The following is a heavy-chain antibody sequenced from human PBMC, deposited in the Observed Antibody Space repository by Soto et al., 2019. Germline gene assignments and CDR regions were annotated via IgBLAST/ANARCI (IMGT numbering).Heavy chain of an antibody. D-gene: IGHD6-13*01. CDR3: ACTGYSSSWSPFDY. CDR1: GGTFSSYA. V-gene: IGHV1-69*01. CDR2: IIPIFGTA. Sequence: QVQLVQSGAEVKKPGSSVKVSCKASGGTFSSYAISWVRQAPGQGLEWMGGIIPIFGTANYAQKFQGRVTITADESTSTDYMELSSLRSEDTAVYYCACTGYSSSWSPFDYWGQGTLVTVSS. J-gene: IGHJ4*02.